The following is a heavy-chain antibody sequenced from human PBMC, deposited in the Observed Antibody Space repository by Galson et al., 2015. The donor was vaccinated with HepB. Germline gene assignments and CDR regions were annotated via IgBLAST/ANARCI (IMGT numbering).Heavy chain of an antibody. J-gene: IGHJ5*01. D-gene: IGHD3-10*01. V-gene: IGHV3-7*03. CDR2: IKTDGSDK. CDR3: AKDQNTGWSFET. CDR1: GFTFSTYW. Sequence: SLRLSCAASGFTFSTYWMYWVRQAPGKGLEWVAAIKTDGSDKYYADSVKGRCTISRDNADNSLYLQINSLRNEDTAVYYYAKDQNTGWSFETWGQGTQVTVSS.